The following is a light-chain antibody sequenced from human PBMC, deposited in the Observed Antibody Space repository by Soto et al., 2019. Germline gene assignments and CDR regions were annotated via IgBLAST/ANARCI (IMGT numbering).Light chain of an antibody. CDR3: QQRSNWPPIT. V-gene: IGKV3-11*01. CDR2: DTS. J-gene: IGKJ5*01. Sequence: EIVMTQSPATLSVSPGARATLSCRASQSVSSNLAWYQQKPGQAPRLLIYDTSTRATGIPARFSGSGSGTDFTLTISSLEPEDFAVYYCQQRSNWPPITFGQGTRLEIK. CDR1: QSVSSN.